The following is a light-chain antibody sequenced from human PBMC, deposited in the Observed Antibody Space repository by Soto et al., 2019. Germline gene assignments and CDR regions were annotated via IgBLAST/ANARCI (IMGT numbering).Light chain of an antibody. Sequence: EIVMTQSPATLSVSPGERATLSCRASQSVSSNLAWYQQKPVQAPRLLIYGASTRATVIPARFSGSGSGTEFTLTISSLQSEDFAVYYCQQYKDWPLTFGQGTKVEIK. J-gene: IGKJ1*01. CDR1: QSVSSN. V-gene: IGKV3-15*01. CDR2: GAS. CDR3: QQYKDWPLT.